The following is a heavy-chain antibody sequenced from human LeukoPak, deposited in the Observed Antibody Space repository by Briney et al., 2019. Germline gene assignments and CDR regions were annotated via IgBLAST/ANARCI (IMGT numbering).Heavy chain of an antibody. Sequence: SEALSLTCSVSGGSFSSSNYYWSWIRQPPGKALDRVGYIYYSGTTKYNPSLKSRVTISVDTSKNQFSLRLNSVTAADTAVYYCARVWAAGDAFDIWGQGTVVTVSS. D-gene: IGHD6-25*01. J-gene: IGHJ3*02. CDR1: GGSFSSSNYY. V-gene: IGHV4-61*01. CDR2: IYYSGTT. CDR3: ARVWAAGDAFDI.